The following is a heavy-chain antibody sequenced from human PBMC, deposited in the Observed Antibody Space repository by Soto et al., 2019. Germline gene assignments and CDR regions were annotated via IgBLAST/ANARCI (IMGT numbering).Heavy chain of an antibody. CDR3: ARDMVDTGMVDY. J-gene: IGHJ4*02. V-gene: IGHV3-30-3*01. CDR2: ISSDGVYK. CDR1: GFTFSGYA. Sequence: QVQLVESGGGVVQPGRSLRLSCAASGFTFSGYAMHWVRQAPGKGLEWVAVISSDGVYKSYADSVRGRFTISRDNSKNTLSLQTSSLRVEDTALYFCARDMVDTGMVDYWGQGTLVTASS. D-gene: IGHD5-18*01.